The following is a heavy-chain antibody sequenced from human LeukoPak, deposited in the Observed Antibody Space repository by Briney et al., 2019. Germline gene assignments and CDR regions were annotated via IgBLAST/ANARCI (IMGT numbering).Heavy chain of an antibody. V-gene: IGHV3-33*01. D-gene: IGHD2/OR15-2a*01. Sequence: GRSLRLSCAASGLTFSNYGMHWVRQAPGKGLEWLAAIFYDGSNKYYADTVKGRFTISRDNSKNTLYLQVNSLTAEDTAVYYCARDQALYFSYGDYWGQGTLVTVSS. J-gene: IGHJ4*02. CDR1: GLTFSNYG. CDR3: ARDQALYFSYGDY. CDR2: IFYDGSNK.